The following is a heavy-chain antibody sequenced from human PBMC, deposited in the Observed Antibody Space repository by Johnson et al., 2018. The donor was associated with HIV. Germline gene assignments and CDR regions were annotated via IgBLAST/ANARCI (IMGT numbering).Heavy chain of an antibody. CDR2: IWYDGSNK. CDR1: GFTFSSYG. D-gene: IGHD6-19*01. CDR3: ARDVRQGEGQWLVHAFDI. V-gene: IGHV3-33*01. J-gene: IGHJ3*02. Sequence: QVQLVESGGGLVQPGGSLRLSCAASGFTFSSYGMHWVRQAPGKGLEWVAVIWYDGSNKYYADSVKGRFSISRDNAKNTVDLQLNSLRAEDTAVYYCARDVRQGEGQWLVHAFDIWGQGTMVTVSS.